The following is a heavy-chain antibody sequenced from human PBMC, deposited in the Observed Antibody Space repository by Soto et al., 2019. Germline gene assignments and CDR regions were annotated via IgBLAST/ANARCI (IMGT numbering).Heavy chain of an antibody. D-gene: IGHD3-22*01. CDR2: IYSGGST. J-gene: IGHJ4*02. CDR1: GFTVSSNY. V-gene: IGHV3-66*01. CDR3: ARSLVVISLDY. Sequence: EVQLVESGGGLVQPGGSLRLSCAASGFTVSSNYMSWVRQAPGKGLEWVSVIYSGGSTYYADSVKGRFTISRYNSKNTLYLQMNSLRAEDTAVYYCARSLVVISLDYWDQGILVTVSS.